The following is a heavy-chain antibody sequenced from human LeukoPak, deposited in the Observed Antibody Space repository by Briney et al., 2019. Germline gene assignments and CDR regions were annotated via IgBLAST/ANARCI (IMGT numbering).Heavy chain of an antibody. CDR2: IRYDGSNK. Sequence: PGGSLRLSCAASGFTFSSYGMHWVRQAPGKGLEWVAFIRYDGSNKYYADSVKGRFTISRDNSKNTLYLQMNSLRAEDTAVYYCAREPSYDSSGYYSYWGQGTLVTVSS. D-gene: IGHD3-22*01. V-gene: IGHV3-30*02. J-gene: IGHJ4*02. CDR3: AREPSYDSSGYYSY. CDR1: GFTFSSYG.